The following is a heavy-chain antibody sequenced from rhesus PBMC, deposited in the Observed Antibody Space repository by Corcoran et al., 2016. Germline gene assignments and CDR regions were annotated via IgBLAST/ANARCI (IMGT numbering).Heavy chain of an antibody. CDR2: IGGTSRST. D-gene: IGHD6-43*01. J-gene: IGHJ4*01. CDR1: GGSSSGLY. CDR3: ARTPEANYFDF. Sequence: QVQLQESGPGLVKPSETLSPPCAVYGGSSSGLYWNRSSQPPGKGLEWIGYIGGTSRSTYSNPSLTSRVTISTATSKNQFSLKLSPVTAADTAVYYCARTPEANYFDFWGQGVLVTVSS. V-gene: IGHV4-165*02.